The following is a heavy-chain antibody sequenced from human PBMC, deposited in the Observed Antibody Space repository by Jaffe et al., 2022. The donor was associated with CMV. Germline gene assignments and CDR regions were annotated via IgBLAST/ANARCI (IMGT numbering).Heavy chain of an antibody. D-gene: IGHD6-19*01. CDR2: IYYSGTT. CDR1: GGSLSSYY. CDR3: AREGGASGWSN. J-gene: IGHJ4*02. Sequence: QVQLQESGPGLVKPSETLSLTCTVSGGSLSSYYWSWIRQPPGKGLEWIGYIYYSGTTNYNPSLKSRVTISVDTSKNQFSLKLSSVTAADTAVYYCAREGGASGWSNWGQGTLVTVSS. V-gene: IGHV4-59*01.